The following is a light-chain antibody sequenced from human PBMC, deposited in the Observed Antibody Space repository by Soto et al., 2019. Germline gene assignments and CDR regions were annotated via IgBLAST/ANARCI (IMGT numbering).Light chain of an antibody. Sequence: QSALAQPASVSGSPGQSITISCTGASSDVGSYNLVSWYQQHPGKAPKLMIYEGTKRPSGVSDRFSGSKSGNTASLTISGLQAQEEADYYCSSYAGDYIYVFGSGTKVTVL. J-gene: IGLJ1*01. CDR2: EGT. V-gene: IGLV2-23*01. CDR1: SSDVGSYNL. CDR3: SSYAGDYIYV.